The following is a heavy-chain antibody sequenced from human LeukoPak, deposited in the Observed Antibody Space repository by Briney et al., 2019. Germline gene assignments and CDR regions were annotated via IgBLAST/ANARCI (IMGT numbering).Heavy chain of an antibody. Sequence: PSQTLSLTCTVSGGSISSGSYYWSWIRQPAGKGLEWIGYIYYSRSTNYNPSLKSRVTISVDTSKNQFSLKLSSVTAADTAVCYCARQVKTYYGSGSFDYWGQGTLVTVSS. CDR3: ARQVKTYYGSGSFDY. V-gene: IGHV4-61*09. CDR1: GGSISSGSYY. D-gene: IGHD3-10*01. CDR2: IYYSRST. J-gene: IGHJ4*02.